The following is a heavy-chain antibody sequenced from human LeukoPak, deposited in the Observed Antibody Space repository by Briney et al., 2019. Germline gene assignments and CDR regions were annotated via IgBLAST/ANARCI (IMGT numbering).Heavy chain of an antibody. J-gene: IGHJ2*01. V-gene: IGHV3-23*01. D-gene: IGHD1-1*01. CDR3: AIPPAKTGTAGDWYFDL. CDR1: GFTFSSYA. CDR2: ISGSGGST. Sequence: GGSLRLSCAASGFTFSSYAMSWVRQAPGKGLEWVSAISGSGGSTYYADSVKGRFTISRDNSKNTLYLQMNSLRAEDTAVYYCAIPPAKTGTAGDWYFDLWGRGTLVTVSS.